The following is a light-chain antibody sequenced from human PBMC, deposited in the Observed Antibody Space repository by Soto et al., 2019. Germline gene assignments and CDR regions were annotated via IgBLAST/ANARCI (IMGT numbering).Light chain of an antibody. Sequence: QSALTQPASVSGSPGHSITISCTGTRSDVGGYNYVSWYQQHPGKAPKLLIYDVSNRPSGASKRFSGSKSGNTASLTISGLQAEDEADYYCSSYTGSTTLHYVFGTGTKVTV. CDR1: RSDVGGYNY. CDR2: DVS. V-gene: IGLV2-14*01. J-gene: IGLJ1*01. CDR3: SSYTGSTTLHYV.